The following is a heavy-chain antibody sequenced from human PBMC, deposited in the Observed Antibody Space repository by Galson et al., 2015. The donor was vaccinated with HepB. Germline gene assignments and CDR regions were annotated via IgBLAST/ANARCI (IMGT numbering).Heavy chain of an antibody. CDR3: ARVTNIAEAGLPLDY. V-gene: IGHV3-30*02. CDR2: LRYDESSK. Sequence: SLRPSSAADDCRFSSFPFRCGRQAPGAGVVKGAFLRYDESSKDYDASVKGRFTISIDTSKNPLYLQMTSLRTEHMAVYYCARVTNIAEAGLPLDYWGQGTLVTVSS. J-gene: IGHJ4*02. D-gene: IGHD6-13*01. CDR1: DCRFSSFP.